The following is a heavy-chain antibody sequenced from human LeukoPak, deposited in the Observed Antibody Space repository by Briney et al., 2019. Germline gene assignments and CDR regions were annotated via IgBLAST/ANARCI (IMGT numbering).Heavy chain of an antibody. Sequence: GGSLRLSCAASGFTFSTYWMTWVRQAPGKGLEWVANIKQDGSDKYYVDSVKGRFTISRGNAKNSLYLQMHSLTAEDTAIYYCATSSSGLRTALDIWGQGTMVTVSS. D-gene: IGHD3-22*01. CDR2: IKQDGSDK. CDR1: GFTFSTYW. CDR3: ATSSSGLRTALDI. V-gene: IGHV3-7*01. J-gene: IGHJ3*02.